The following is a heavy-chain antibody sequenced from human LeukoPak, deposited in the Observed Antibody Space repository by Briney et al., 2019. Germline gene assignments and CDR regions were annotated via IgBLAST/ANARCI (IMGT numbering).Heavy chain of an antibody. CDR1: GYTFTSYA. D-gene: IGHD5-18*01. CDR3: ARDQDSIGYGENLY. V-gene: IGHV1-46*01. J-gene: IGHJ4*02. Sequence: ASVKVSCKASGYTFTSYAMHWVRQAPGQGLEWMGIINPSSGGTRYAQKFQGRVTMTRDTSTSTVYMELSSLRSEDTAVYYCARDQDSIGYGENLYWGQGILVTVSS. CDR2: INPSSGGT.